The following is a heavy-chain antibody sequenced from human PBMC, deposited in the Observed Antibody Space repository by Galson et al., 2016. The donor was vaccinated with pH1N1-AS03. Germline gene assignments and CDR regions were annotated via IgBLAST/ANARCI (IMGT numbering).Heavy chain of an antibody. V-gene: IGHV1-18*01. Sequence: SVKVSCKASGYTFTNYGISWVRQAPGQGLEWMGWISAYNGNTNYAQKLQGRATLTTDTSTSTAYMELRSLRSADTAVYYCARGWPDYGGDSFLVWDHWGQGSLVTVSS. CDR3: ARGWPDYGGDSFLVWDH. D-gene: IGHD4-23*01. J-gene: IGHJ4*02. CDR1: GYTFTNYG. CDR2: ISAYNGNT.